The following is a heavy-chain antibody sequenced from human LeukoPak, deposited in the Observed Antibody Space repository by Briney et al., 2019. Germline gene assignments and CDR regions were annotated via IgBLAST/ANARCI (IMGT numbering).Heavy chain of an antibody. V-gene: IGHV3-13*01. CDR2: IGTAGDT. CDR3: ARGMHSGYDWHFDY. J-gene: IGHJ4*02. CDR1: GFTFSSYD. Sequence: GGSLRLSCAASGFTFSSYDMPWVRHATGKGLEWVSAIGTAGDTYYPGSVKGRFTISRENAKNSLYLQMNSLRAGDTAVYYCARGMHSGYDWHFDYWGQGTLVTVSS. D-gene: IGHD5-12*01.